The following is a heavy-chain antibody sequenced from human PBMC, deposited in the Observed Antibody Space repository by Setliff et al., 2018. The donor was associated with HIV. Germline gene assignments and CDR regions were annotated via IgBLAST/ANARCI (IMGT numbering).Heavy chain of an antibody. D-gene: IGHD6-13*01. CDR2: INHSGST. V-gene: IGHV4-34*01. J-gene: IGHJ5*02. Sequence: SSETLSLTCAVYGGSFSGYYWTWIRQPPGKGLEWIGEINHSGSTNYNPSLKSRVTISVDTSKNQFSLNLNSVTAADTAVYHCARVFRPSSSWYYNYFDPWGQGTLVTVS. CDR3: ARVFRPSSSWYYNYFDP. CDR1: GGSFSGYY.